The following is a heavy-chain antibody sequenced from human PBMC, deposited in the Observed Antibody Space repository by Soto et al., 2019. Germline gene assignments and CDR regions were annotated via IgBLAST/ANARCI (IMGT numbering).Heavy chain of an antibody. V-gene: IGHV3-21*01. CDR1: GFTFSSYS. J-gene: IGHJ4*02. CDR3: ARTVAGTGEVDY. Sequence: GGSLRLSCAASGFTFSSYSMNWVRQAPGKGLEWVSSISSSSSYIYYADSVKGRFTISRDNAKNSLYLQMNSLRAEDTAVYYCARTVAGTGEVDYWGQGTLVTVSS. D-gene: IGHD6-19*01. CDR2: ISSSSSYI.